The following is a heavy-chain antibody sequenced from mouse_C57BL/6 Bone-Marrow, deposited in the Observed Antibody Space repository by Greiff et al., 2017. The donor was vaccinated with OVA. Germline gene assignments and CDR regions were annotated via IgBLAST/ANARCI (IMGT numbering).Heavy chain of an antibody. D-gene: IGHD1-1*01. CDR1: GFSFNTYA. J-gene: IGHJ4*01. Sequence: EVKLMESGGGLVQPKGSLKLSCAASGFSFNTYAMNWVRQAPGKGLEWVARIRSKSNNYATYYADSVKDRFTISRDDSESMLYLQMNNLKTEDTAMYYCVRHAVVATEDAMDYWGQGTSVTVSS. CDR2: IRSKSNNYAT. CDR3: VRHAVVATEDAMDY. V-gene: IGHV10-1*01.